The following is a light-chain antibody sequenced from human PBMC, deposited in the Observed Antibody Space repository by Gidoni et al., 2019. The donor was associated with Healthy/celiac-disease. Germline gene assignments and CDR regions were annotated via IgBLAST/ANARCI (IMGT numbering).Light chain of an antibody. CDR2: GKN. CDR1: SRRSYY. V-gene: IGLV3-19*01. J-gene: IGLJ2*01. Sequence: SSELTQDPAVSVAVGQTVRITCQGDSRRSYYASWYQQKPGQAPVLVIYGKNNRPSGIPDRFSGSSSGNTASLTITGAQAEDEADYYCNSRDSSGNHHVVFGGGTKLTVL. CDR3: NSRDSSGNHHVV.